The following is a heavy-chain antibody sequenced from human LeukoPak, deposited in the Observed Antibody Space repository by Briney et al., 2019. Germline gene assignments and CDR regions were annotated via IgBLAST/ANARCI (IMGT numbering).Heavy chain of an antibody. V-gene: IGHV3-23*01. D-gene: IGHD3-10*01. CDR1: GFTFSSSA. J-gene: IGHJ5*02. CDR3: ATTPPVSFGGYNWFDP. Sequence: GGSLRLSCAASGFTFSSSAMSWVRQVPGKGLEWVSGISASGGSAYYADSVKGRFTISRDNSKNTLYLQMNSLRAEDTAVYYCATTPPVSFGGYNWFDPWGQGTLVTVSS. CDR2: ISASGGSA.